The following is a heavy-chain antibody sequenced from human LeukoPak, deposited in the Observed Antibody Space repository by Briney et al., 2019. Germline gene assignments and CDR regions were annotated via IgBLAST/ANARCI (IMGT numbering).Heavy chain of an antibody. V-gene: IGHV7-4-1*02. CDR3: ARGATVRSKDAFDI. Sequence: ASVKVSCKASGYTFTSYAMNWVQQAPGQGLEWMGWINTNTGNPTYAQGFTGRFVFSLDTSVSTAYLQISSLKAEDTAVYYCARGATVRSKDAFDIWGQGTMVTVSS. J-gene: IGHJ3*02. CDR2: INTNTGNP. CDR1: GYTFTSYA. D-gene: IGHD4-17*01.